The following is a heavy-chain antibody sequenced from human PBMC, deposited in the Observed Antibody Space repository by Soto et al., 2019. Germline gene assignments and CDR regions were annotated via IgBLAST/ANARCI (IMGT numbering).Heavy chain of an antibody. CDR2: IYYSGST. CDR1: GGSISSYY. Sequence: SETLSLTCTVYGGSISSYYWCWIRQPPGKGLEWIGYIYYSGSTNYNPSLKSRVTISVDTSKNQFSLKLSSVTAADTAVYYCANVYRSPLLDPWGQGTFVTVSA. CDR3: ANVYRSPLLDP. D-gene: IGHD3-16*01. V-gene: IGHV4-59*01. J-gene: IGHJ5*02.